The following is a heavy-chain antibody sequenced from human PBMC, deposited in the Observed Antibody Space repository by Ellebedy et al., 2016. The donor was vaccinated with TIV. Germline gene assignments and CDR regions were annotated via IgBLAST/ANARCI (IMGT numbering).Heavy chain of an antibody. CDR1: GYTLSRYE. J-gene: IGHJ5*02. Sequence: AASVKVSCKASGYTLSRYEINWVRQATGQGLEWMEWMNPSSGQIGIAQKFQGRVTVTRNMSINTAYMELSSLRFYDTAVYYCARGSKPFDPWGQGTLVTVSS. CDR3: ARGSKPFDP. V-gene: IGHV1-8*01. CDR2: MNPSSGQI.